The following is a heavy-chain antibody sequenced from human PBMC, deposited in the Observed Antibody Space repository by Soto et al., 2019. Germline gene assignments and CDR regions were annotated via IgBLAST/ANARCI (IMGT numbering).Heavy chain of an antibody. CDR3: ARDSGKGAYFDY. CDR2: MRNKSNSYTT. V-gene: IGHV3-72*01. CDR1: GFTFSDHY. D-gene: IGHD1-26*01. J-gene: IGHJ4*01. Sequence: EVQLVESGGGLVQPGGSQRLSCAASGFTFSDHYMDWVRQAPGKGLEGVGRMRNKSNSYTTDYAASVTGRFTISRDDSKDSLYLQMNSLKTDDTAIYYCARDSGKGAYFDYWGHGTLATVSS.